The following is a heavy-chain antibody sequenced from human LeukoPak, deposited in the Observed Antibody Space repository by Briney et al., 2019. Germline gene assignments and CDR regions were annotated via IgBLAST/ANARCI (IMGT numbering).Heavy chain of an antibody. D-gene: IGHD4/OR15-4a*01. J-gene: IGHJ3*02. V-gene: IGHV3-30*14. CDR2: ISYDGSNK. CDR1: GFTFSSYA. CDR3: VKESGFMVAPNSAFDI. Sequence: PGGSLRLSCAASGFTFSSYAMHWVRQAPGKGLEWVAVISYDGSNKYYADSVKGRFTISRDNSKNTLYLQMSSLRAEDTAVYYCVKESGFMVAPNSAFDIWGQGTMVTVSS.